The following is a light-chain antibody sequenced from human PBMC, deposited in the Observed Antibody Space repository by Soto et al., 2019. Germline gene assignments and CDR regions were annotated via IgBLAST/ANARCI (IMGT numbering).Light chain of an antibody. Sequence: DIQMTQSPSALSASVGDRVTITCRASQDVTTYLSWYQQKPGKAPKLLIYAASSVQSGVPSRFSGSGSGTDFTLTISGLQLEDFATYFCRQSSYIPWTFGQGTKV. CDR2: AAS. J-gene: IGKJ1*01. CDR3: RQSSYIPWT. CDR1: QDVTTY. V-gene: IGKV1-39*01.